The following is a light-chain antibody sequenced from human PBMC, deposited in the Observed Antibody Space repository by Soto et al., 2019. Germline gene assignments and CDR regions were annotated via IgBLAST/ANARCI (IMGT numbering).Light chain of an antibody. CDR1: QNIFTY. Sequence: DIHVTQSPSSLSASVGDRVTITFRASQNIFTYLNWYQQRPGKAPNLLIYATSNLQSGVPSRFSGSGSGTDFTLTISSMKPEDFATYYCQHSYSSPTFGQGTKVDIK. CDR2: ATS. J-gene: IGKJ2*01. V-gene: IGKV1-39*01. CDR3: QHSYSSPT.